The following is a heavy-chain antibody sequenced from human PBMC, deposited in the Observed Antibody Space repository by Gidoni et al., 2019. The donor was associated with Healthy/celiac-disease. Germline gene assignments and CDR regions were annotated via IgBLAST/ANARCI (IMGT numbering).Heavy chain of an antibody. Sequence: QVQLVQSGAEVKKPGSSVKVSCKASGGTFSSYAISWVRQAPGQGLEWVGGIIPIFGTANYAQKFQGRVTITADKSTSTAYMELSSLRSEDTAVYYCARGEVVVVAATLTAEYFQHWGQGTLVTVSS. CDR2: IIPIFGTA. D-gene: IGHD2-15*01. J-gene: IGHJ1*01. CDR1: GGTFSSYA. V-gene: IGHV1-69*06. CDR3: ARGEVVVVAATLTAEYFQH.